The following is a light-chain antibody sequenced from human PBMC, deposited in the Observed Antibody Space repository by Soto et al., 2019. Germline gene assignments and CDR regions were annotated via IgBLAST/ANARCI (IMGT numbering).Light chain of an antibody. CDR1: QSVRSN. Sequence: EIVMTQSPATLSVSPGERVTLSCRASQSVRSNLAWYQQKPGQVPRVLIYGASTRAIGIPDRISGSGSGTEFTLTISSLQSEVFAVYYCHHYNHLWGFGGGPKVEIK. J-gene: IGKJ4*01. V-gene: IGKV3-15*01. CDR3: HHYNHLWG. CDR2: GAS.